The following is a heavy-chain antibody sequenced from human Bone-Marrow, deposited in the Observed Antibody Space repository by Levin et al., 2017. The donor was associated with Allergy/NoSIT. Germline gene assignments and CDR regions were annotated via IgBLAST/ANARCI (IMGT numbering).Heavy chain of an antibody. CDR1: GYSFTSYW. CDR3: ARGPNFDWLLRGWFDP. J-gene: IGHJ5*02. D-gene: IGHD3-9*01. V-gene: IGHV5-51*01. Sequence: ASVKVSCKGSGYSFTSYWIGWVRQMPGKGLEWMGIIYPGDSDTRYSPSFQGQVTISADKSISTAYLQWSSLKASDTAMYYCARGPNFDWLLRGWFDPWGQGTLVTVSS. CDR2: IYPGDSDT.